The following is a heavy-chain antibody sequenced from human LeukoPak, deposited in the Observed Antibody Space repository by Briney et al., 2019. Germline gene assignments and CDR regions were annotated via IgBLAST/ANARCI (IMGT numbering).Heavy chain of an antibody. Sequence: GGSLRLSCAVSAFIFSNYSMNWVRQAPGKGLEWVSCISVSSTYIYYADSVKGRFTISRDNAKSSLYLQMNSLRAEDTAVYYCASRTAMVTGFDYWGQGTLVTVSS. V-gene: IGHV3-21*01. CDR3: ASRTAMVTGFDY. D-gene: IGHD5-18*01. CDR2: ISVSSTYI. CDR1: AFIFSNYS. J-gene: IGHJ4*02.